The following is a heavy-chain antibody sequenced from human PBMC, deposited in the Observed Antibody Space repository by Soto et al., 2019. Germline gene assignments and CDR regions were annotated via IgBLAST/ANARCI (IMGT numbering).Heavy chain of an antibody. CDR1: GVNISSYY. CDR3: ARTVTYYYYYGMDV. V-gene: IGHV4-59*01. J-gene: IGHJ6*02. Sequence: SETLSLTSTVSGVNISSYYWSWIRQPPGKGLEWIGYIYYSGSTNYNPSLKSRVTISVDPSKNQFSLKLSSVTAADTAVYYCARTVTYYYYYGMDVWGQGTTVTVSS. CDR2: IYYSGST. D-gene: IGHD2-21*02.